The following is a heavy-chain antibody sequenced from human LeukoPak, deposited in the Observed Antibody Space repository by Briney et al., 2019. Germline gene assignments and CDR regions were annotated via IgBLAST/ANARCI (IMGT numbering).Heavy chain of an antibody. V-gene: IGHV4-59*01. J-gene: IGHJ6*02. CDR2: IYYNGNT. Sequence: SETLSLTCSVSDGSINSYYWNWIRRPPGKGLEWIGYIYYNGNTNYSPSLKSRVTMSVDTSKNLFSLKVSSVTAADTAVYYCAGGRSNYYGMDVWGQGTTVTVSS. D-gene: IGHD1-26*01. CDR1: DGSINSYY. CDR3: AGGRSNYYGMDV.